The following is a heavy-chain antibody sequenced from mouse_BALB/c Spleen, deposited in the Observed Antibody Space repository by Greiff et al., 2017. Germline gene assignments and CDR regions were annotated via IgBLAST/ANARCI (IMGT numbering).Heavy chain of an antibody. CDR2: INPSTGYT. CDR3: ARSNCFAY. CDR1: GYTFTSYW. J-gene: IGHJ3*01. V-gene: IGHV1-7*01. Sequence: QVQLQQSGAELAKPGASVKMSCKASGYTFTSYWMHWVKQRPGQGLEWIGYINPSTGYTEYNHKFKDKATLTADKSSSTAYMQLRSLTSEDSAVYYFARSNCFAYWGQGTLLTVSA.